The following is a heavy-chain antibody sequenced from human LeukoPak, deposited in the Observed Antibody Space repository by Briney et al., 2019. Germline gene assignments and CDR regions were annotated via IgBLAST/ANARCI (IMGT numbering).Heavy chain of an antibody. CDR2: VSHSGST. V-gene: IGHV4-38-2*01. CDR3: ARLVVPAGSDF. D-gene: IGHD2-2*01. CDR1: GYSISSAYS. J-gene: IGHJ4*02. Sequence: SETLSLTCAVSGYSISSAYSWGWIRQSPGKGLEWIGNVSHSGSTYYNPSLKSRITISVDTSKNQFSLRLRSVTAADTAVYYCARLVVPAGSDFWGQGTLVTVSS.